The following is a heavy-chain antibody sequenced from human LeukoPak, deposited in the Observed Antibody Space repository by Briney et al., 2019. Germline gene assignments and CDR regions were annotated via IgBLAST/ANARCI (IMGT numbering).Heavy chain of an antibody. D-gene: IGHD3-10*01. J-gene: IGHJ4*02. Sequence: ASVKVSCKASGYTFTSYYMHWVRQAPGQGLEWMGIINPSGGSTSYAQKFQGRVTMTRDTSTSTVYMELSSLRSEDTAVYYCARGFGELFSLTYFDYWGQGTLVTVSS. V-gene: IGHV1-46*01. CDR2: INPSGGST. CDR1: GYTFTSYY. CDR3: ARGFGELFSLTYFDY.